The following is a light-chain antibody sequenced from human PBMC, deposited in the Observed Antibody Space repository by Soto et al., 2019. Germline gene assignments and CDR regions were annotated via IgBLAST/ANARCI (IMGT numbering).Light chain of an antibody. CDR2: TAS. CDR1: ERVISNF. CDR3: QQYSSVPFT. Sequence: ENVLTQSPGSLSLSPGETATLSCRAKERVISNFLAWYQQKPGQAPRLLIYTASIRAAGIPDRFSGSGSGTDFVLTISRLEPEDFAVYHCQQYSSVPFTFGGGTRV. J-gene: IGKJ4*01. V-gene: IGKV3-20*01.